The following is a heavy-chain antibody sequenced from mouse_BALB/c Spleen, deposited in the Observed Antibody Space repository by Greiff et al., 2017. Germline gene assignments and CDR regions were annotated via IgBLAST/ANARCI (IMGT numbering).Heavy chain of an antibody. D-gene: IGHD3-3*01. V-gene: IGHV5-6-5*01. CDR1: GFTFSSYA. Sequence: EVKLVESGGGLVKPGGSLKLSCAASGFTFSSYAMSWVRQTPEKRLEWVASISSGGSTYYPDSVKGRFTISRDNARNILYLQMSSLRSEDTAMYYCAREGTIAYWGQGTLVTVSA. J-gene: IGHJ3*01. CDR3: AREGTIAY. CDR2: ISSGGST.